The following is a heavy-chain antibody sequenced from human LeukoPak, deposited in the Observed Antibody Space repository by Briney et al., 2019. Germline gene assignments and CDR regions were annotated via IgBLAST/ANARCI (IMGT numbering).Heavy chain of an antibody. V-gene: IGHV3-21*06. Sequence: GGSLRLSCAASGFTFSSYAMSWVRQAPGRGLEWVSSISTTSTYIYYADSLKGRFTISRDNAKSSLYLQMNSLRAEDTAVYYCARSWSTLDYWGQGTLVTVSS. CDR2: ISTTSTYI. J-gene: IGHJ4*02. D-gene: IGHD2-15*01. CDR1: GFTFSSYA. CDR3: ARSWSTLDY.